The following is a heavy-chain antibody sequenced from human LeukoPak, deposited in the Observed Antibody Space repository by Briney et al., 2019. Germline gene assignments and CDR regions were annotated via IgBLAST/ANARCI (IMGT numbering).Heavy chain of an antibody. CDR2: ISSDGSST. CDR3: ARIWGGSGPTSHDY. Sequence: PGGSLRLSCAASGFTFRSSWMHWVRQAPGRGLVWVSRISSDGSSTIYADSVKGRFTISRDNAKNTLYLQMNSLRAEDTAVYYCARIWGGSGPTSHDYRGQGTLVTVSS. CDR1: GFTFRSSW. V-gene: IGHV3-74*01. J-gene: IGHJ4*02. D-gene: IGHD3-16*01.